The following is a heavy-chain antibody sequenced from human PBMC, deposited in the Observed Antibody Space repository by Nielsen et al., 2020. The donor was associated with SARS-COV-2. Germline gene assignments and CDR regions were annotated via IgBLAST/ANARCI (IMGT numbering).Heavy chain of an antibody. J-gene: IGHJ6*02. CDR2: IKQDGSEK. V-gene: IGHV3-7*01. Sequence: WIRQPPGKGLEWVANIKQDGSEKYYVDSVKGRFTISRDNAKNSLYLQMNSLRAEDTAVYYCARDLVVVAAILDTYYYYGMDVWGQGTTVTVS. CDR3: ARDLVVVAAILDTYYYYGMDV. D-gene: IGHD2-15*01.